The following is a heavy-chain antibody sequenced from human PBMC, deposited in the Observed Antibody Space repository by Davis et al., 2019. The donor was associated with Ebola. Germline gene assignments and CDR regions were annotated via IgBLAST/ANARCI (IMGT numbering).Heavy chain of an antibody. Sequence: PGGSLRLSCAASGFTFSSYWMSWVRQAPGKGLEWVANIKQDGSEKYYVDSVKSRFTISRDNAKNSLYLQMNSLRAEDTAVYYCARVLTGIAVAGIRSYYYYYGMDVWGQGTTVTVSS. CDR2: IKQDGSEK. V-gene: IGHV3-7*01. CDR1: GFTFSSYW. CDR3: ARVLTGIAVAGIRSYYYYYGMDV. D-gene: IGHD6-19*01. J-gene: IGHJ6*02.